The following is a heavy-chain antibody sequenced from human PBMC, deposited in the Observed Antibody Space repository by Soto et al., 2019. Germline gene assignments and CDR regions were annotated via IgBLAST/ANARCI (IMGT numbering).Heavy chain of an antibody. CDR1: GFTFSSYG. V-gene: IGHV3-33*01. CDR3: ARDRGAVAGTYYYYYGMDV. D-gene: IGHD6-19*01. CDR2: IWYDGSNK. J-gene: IGHJ6*02. Sequence: QVQLVESGGGVVQPGRSLRLSCAASGFTFSSYGMHWVRQAPGKGLEWVAVIWYDGSNKYYADSVKGRFTISRDNSKNXLXXQMNSLRAEDTAVYYCARDRGAVAGTYYYYYGMDVWGQGTTVTVSS.